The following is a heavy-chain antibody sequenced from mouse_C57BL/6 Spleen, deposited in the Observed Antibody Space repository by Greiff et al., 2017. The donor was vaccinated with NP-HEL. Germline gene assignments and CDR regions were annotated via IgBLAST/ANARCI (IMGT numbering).Heavy chain of an antibody. CDR3: ARGYYGSSYVYWYFDV. Sequence: QVQLQQSGAELVKPGASVKMSCKASGYTFTTYPIEWMKQNHGKSLEWIGNFHPYNDDPKYNEKFKGKATLTVEKSSSTVYLELSRLTSDDSAVYYCARGYYGSSYVYWYFDVWGTGTTVTVSS. V-gene: IGHV1-47*01. CDR1: GYTFTTYP. CDR2: FHPYNDDP. J-gene: IGHJ1*03. D-gene: IGHD1-1*01.